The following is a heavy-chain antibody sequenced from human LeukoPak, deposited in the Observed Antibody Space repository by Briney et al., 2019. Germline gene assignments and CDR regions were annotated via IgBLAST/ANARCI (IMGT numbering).Heavy chain of an antibody. Sequence: GGSLRLSCAASGFTFSSYVMHWVRQAPGKGLEWVAVISYGGSTNYYADSVKGRFTISRDNPKNTLYLQMNSLRAEDTAVYYCARDFAWLFDYWGQGTLVTVSS. D-gene: IGHD3-22*01. V-gene: IGHV3-30-3*01. J-gene: IGHJ4*02. CDR3: ARDFAWLFDY. CDR1: GFTFSSYV. CDR2: ISYGGSTN.